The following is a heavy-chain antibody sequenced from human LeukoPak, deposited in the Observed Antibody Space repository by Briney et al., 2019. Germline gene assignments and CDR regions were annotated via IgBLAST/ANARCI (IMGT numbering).Heavy chain of an antibody. D-gene: IGHD1-1*01. J-gene: IGHJ4*02. CDR3: ASRGTQYYFDY. CDR2: INHSGST. V-gene: IGHV4-34*01. CDR1: GGSFSGYY. Sequence: PSETLSLTRAVYGGSFSGYYWSWIRQPPGKGLEWIGEINHSGSTNYNPSLKSRVTISVDTSKNQFSLKLSSVTAADTAVYYCASRGTQYYFDYWGQGTLVTVSS.